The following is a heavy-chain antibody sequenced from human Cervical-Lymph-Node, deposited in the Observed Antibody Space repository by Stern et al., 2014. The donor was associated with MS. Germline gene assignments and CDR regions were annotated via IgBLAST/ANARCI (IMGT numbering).Heavy chain of an antibody. Sequence: QLQESGPGLVKPSETLSLTCSVSGGSISSSGYYWGWIRQTPGRGLDWVGSLYHAGNIYYNPSLKSRVTIYVDTSQRHVSLKLTSVAAADTAVYYCARLGILVNAFDIWGQGTVVTVSS. CDR3: ARLGILVNAFDI. CDR1: GGSISSSGYY. CDR2: LYHAGNI. V-gene: IGHV4-39*01. D-gene: IGHD2/OR15-2a*01. J-gene: IGHJ3*02.